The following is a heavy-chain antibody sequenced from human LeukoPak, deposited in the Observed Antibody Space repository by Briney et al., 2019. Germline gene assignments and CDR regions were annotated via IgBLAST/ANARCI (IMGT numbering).Heavy chain of an antibody. V-gene: IGHV4-31*03. CDR3: ARHEGQWLDNWFDP. Sequence: SQTLSLTCTVSGGSISSGGYYWSWIRQHPGKGLEWIGYIYYSGSTYYNPSLKSRVTISVDTSKNQFSLKLSSVTAADTAVYYCARHEGQWLDNWFDPWGQGTLVTVSS. D-gene: IGHD6-19*01. CDR2: IYYSGST. J-gene: IGHJ5*02. CDR1: GGSISSGGYY.